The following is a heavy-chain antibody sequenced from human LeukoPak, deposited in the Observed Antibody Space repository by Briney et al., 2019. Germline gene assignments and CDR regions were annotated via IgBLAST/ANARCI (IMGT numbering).Heavy chain of an antibody. CDR2: IYSGGST. J-gene: IGHJ4*02. D-gene: IGHD1-26*01. Sequence: GGSLRLSCAASGFTVSSNYMSWVRQAPGKGLEWVSVIYSGGSTYYADSVKGRFTISRDNSKNTLYLQMNSLRAEDTAVYYCARDKRGGATRPYFDYWGQGTLVTVSS. CDR1: GFTVSSNY. V-gene: IGHV3-66*01. CDR3: ARDKRGGATRPYFDY.